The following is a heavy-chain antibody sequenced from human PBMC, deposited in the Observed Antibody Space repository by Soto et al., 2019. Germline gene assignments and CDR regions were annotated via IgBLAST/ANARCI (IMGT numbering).Heavy chain of an antibody. Sequence: GGSLRLSCAASGFTFSSYGMHWVRQAPGKGLEWVAVIWYDGSNKYYADSVKGRFTISRDNSKNTLYLQMNSLRAEDTAVYYCARDPSTITMVPGGYFDYWGQGTLVTVSS. J-gene: IGHJ4*02. D-gene: IGHD3-10*01. V-gene: IGHV3-33*01. CDR2: IWYDGSNK. CDR1: GFTFSSYG. CDR3: ARDPSTITMVPGGYFDY.